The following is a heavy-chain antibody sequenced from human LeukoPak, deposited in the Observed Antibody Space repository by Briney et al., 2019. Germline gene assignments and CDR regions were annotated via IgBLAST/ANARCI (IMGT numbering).Heavy chain of an antibody. CDR2: INSNSGGT. CDR3: ARVSTLGCSSTTCLAFDV. J-gene: IGHJ3*01. V-gene: IGHV1-2*02. Sequence: ASVKVSCKAAGYIFTGHYIHWVRQAPGQGLEWMGWINSNSGGTNYAQNFQGRVTMTRDTSVSTAYMELSRLRSDDTAVYYCARVSTLGCSSTTCLAFDVWGQGTVVTVSS. D-gene: IGHD2-2*01. CDR1: GYIFTGHY.